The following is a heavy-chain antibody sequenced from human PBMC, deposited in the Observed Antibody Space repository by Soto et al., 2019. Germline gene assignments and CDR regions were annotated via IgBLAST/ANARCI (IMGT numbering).Heavy chain of an antibody. Sequence: GGSLRLSCAASGFTFSSYGMHWVRQAPGKGLEWVAVIWYDGSNKYYADSVKGRFTISRDNSKNTLYLQMNSLRAEDTAVYYCARDLEAGSYSCWFDPWGQGTLVTVSS. V-gene: IGHV3-33*01. D-gene: IGHD1-26*01. CDR2: IWYDGSNK. CDR3: ARDLEAGSYSCWFDP. CDR1: GFTFSSYG. J-gene: IGHJ5*02.